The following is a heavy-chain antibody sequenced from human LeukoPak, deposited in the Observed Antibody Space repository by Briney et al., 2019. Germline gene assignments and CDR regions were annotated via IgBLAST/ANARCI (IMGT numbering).Heavy chain of an antibody. J-gene: IGHJ3*02. CDR1: GGTFSSYA. CDR3: ARAEMRRSVLYAFDI. V-gene: IGHV1-69*13. CDR2: IIPIFGTA. D-gene: IGHD3-10*01. Sequence: ASVKVSCKASGGTFSSYAISWVRQAPGQGLEWMGGIIPIFGTANYAQKFQGRVTITADESTSTAYMELSSLRSEDTAVYYCARAEMRRSVLYAFDIWGQGTMVTVSS.